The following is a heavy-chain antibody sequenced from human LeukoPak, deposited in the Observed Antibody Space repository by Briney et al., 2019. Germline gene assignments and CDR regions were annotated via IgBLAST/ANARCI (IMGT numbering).Heavy chain of an antibody. J-gene: IGHJ4*02. CDR1: GFTFSSYA. CDR3: ARGIYYDSSGYYYY. CDR2: ISGSGGST. D-gene: IGHD3-22*01. V-gene: IGHV3-23*01. Sequence: GGSLRLSCAASGFTFSSYAMSWVRQAPGKGLEWVSAISGSGGSTYYADSVKGRFTISRDNSKNTLYLQMNSLRAADTAVYYCARGIYYDSSGYYYYWGQGTLVTVSS.